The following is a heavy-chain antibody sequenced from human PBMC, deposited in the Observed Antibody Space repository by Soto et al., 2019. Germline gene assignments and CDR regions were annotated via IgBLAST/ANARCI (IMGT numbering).Heavy chain of an antibody. D-gene: IGHD6-6*01. Sequence: SETLSLTCAVYGGSFSGYYWSWIRQPPGKGLEWIGEINHSGSTNYNPSLKSRVTISVDTSKNQFSLKLSSVTAADTAVYYCASQGVAARAEFDYWGQGTLVTV. V-gene: IGHV4-34*01. J-gene: IGHJ4*02. CDR2: INHSGST. CDR1: GGSFSGYY. CDR3: ASQGVAARAEFDY.